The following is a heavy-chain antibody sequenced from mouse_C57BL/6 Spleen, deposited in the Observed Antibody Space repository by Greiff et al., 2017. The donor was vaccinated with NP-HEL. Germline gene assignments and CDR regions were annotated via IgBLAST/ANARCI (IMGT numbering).Heavy chain of an antibody. CDR1: GYTFTDYY. V-gene: IGHV1-76*01. CDR3: ARSRDGYSCYFDY. D-gene: IGHD2-3*01. CDR2: IYPGSGNT. Sequence: VQLQQSGAELVRPGASVKLSCKASGYTFTDYYINWVKQRPGQGLEWIARIYPGSGNTYYNEKFKGKATLTAEKSSSTAYMQLSSLTSEDSAVYFCARSRDGYSCYFDYWGQGTTLTVSS. J-gene: IGHJ2*01.